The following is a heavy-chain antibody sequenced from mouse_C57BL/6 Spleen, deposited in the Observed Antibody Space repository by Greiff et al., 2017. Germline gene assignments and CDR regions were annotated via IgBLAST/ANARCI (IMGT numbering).Heavy chain of an antibody. J-gene: IGHJ4*01. Sequence: QVHVKQPGAELVKPGASVKMSCKASGYTFTSYWITWVKQRPGQGLEWIGDIYPGSGSTNYNEKFKSKATLTVDTSSSTAYMQLSSLTSEDSAVYYCARKPDGYYHAMDYWGQGTSVTVSS. D-gene: IGHD2-3*01. CDR1: GYTFTSYW. CDR2: IYPGSGST. CDR3: ARKPDGYYHAMDY. V-gene: IGHV1-55*01.